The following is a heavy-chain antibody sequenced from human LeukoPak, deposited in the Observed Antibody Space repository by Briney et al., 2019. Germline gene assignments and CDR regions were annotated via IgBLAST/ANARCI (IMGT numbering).Heavy chain of an antibody. CDR2: IYTSGST. J-gene: IGHJ4*02. CDR3: ARHGITGTGRLDY. CDR1: GGSISSYY. Sequence: SETLSLTCTVSGGSISSYYWSWIRQPPGKGLEWIGYIYTSGSTNYNPSFKSRVTISVDTSKNQFSLKLSSVTAADTAVYYCARHGITGTGRLDYWGQGTLVTVSS. V-gene: IGHV4-4*09. D-gene: IGHD1-20*01.